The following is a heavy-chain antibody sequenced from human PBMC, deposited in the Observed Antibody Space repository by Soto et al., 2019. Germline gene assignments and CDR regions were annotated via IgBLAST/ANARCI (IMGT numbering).Heavy chain of an antibody. CDR2: IIPIFGTA. V-gene: IGHV1-69*13. Sequence: SVKVSCKASGGTFSSYAISWVRQAPGQGLEWMGGIIPIFGTANYAQKFQGRVTITADESTSTAYMELSSLRSEDTAVYYCARVYDFWSGSSPGGWFDPWGQGTLVTVS. D-gene: IGHD3-3*01. CDR1: GGTFSSYA. CDR3: ARVYDFWSGSSPGGWFDP. J-gene: IGHJ5*02.